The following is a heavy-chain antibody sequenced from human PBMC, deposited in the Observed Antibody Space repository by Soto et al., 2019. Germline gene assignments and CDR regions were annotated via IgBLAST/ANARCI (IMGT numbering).Heavy chain of an antibody. CDR2: IVVGSGNT. J-gene: IGHJ4*02. CDR1: GFTFTSSA. V-gene: IGHV1-58*01. Sequence: GASVKVSCKASGFTFTSSAVQWVRQARGQRLEWIGWIVVGSGNTNYAQKFQERVTITRDMSTSTAYMELSSLRSEDTAVYYCAAEWSGAAVNYGFDYWGQGTLVTVSS. CDR3: AAEWSGAAVNYGFDY. D-gene: IGHD3-3*01.